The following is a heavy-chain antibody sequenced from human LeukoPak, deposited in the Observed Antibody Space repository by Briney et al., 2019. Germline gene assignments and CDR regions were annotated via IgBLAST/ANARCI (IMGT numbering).Heavy chain of an antibody. D-gene: IGHD2-2*01. J-gene: IGHJ5*02. CDR2: INHSGST. CDR3: ARGAADIVVVPAAMGGFDP. V-gene: IGHV4-34*01. CDR1: GGSFSGYY. Sequence: SETLSLTCAVYGGSFSGYYWSWIRQPPGKGLEWIGEINHSGSTNYNPSPKSRVTISVDTSKNQFSLKLSSVTAADTAVYYCARGAADIVVVPAAMGGFDPWGQGTLVTVSS.